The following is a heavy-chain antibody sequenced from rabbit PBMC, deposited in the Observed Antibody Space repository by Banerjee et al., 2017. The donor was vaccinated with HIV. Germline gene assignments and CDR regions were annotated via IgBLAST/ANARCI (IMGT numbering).Heavy chain of an antibody. V-gene: IGHV1S40*01. D-gene: IGHD6-1*01. CDR1: EFSFSSSHW. J-gene: IGHJ4*01. CDR3: ARHLVAAGYDYALDS. CDR2: IYTGGSGIT. Sequence: QSLEESGGDLVKPGASLTLTCTASEFSFSSSHWIFWVRQAPGKGLEWIACIYTGGSGITYYATWAKGRFTISKTSSTAVTLQMTSLTAADTATYFCARHLVAAGYDYALDSWGPGTLVTVS.